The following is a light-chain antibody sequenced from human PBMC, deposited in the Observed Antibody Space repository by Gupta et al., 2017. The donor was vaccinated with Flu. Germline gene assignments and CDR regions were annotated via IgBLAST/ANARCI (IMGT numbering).Light chain of an antibody. CDR1: QSINIY. V-gene: IGKV1-39*01. J-gene: IGKJ1*01. Sequence: DIQMTQSPYSLTASVGDRVTITCRASQSINIYINWYQQKPGKAPNLLIYAATSLESGVPSRFSGSGSGTDFTVTISSLQPEDFATYYCQQRDSTPNMFGQGTKVEIK. CDR3: QQRDSTPNM. CDR2: AAT.